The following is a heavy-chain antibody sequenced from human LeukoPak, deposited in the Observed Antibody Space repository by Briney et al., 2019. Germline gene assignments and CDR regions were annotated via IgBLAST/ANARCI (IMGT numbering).Heavy chain of an antibody. D-gene: IGHD3-3*01. J-gene: IGHJ4*02. Sequence: QPGGSLRLSCAASGFTFSSYEMNWVRQAPGKGLEWVSYISSSGSTIYYADSVKGRFTISRDNAKNSLYLQMNSLRAEDTAVYYRARDRAPRTIFGVVIMFDYWGQGTLVTVSS. CDR2: ISSSGSTI. CDR1: GFTFSSYE. CDR3: ARDRAPRTIFGVVIMFDY. V-gene: IGHV3-48*03.